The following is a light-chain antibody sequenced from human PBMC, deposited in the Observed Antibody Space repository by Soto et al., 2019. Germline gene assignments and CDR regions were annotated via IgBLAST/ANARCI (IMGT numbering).Light chain of an antibody. CDR3: SSHTSSSTRV. V-gene: IGLV2-14*03. J-gene: IGLJ3*02. CDR2: DVS. CDR1: NSDVGGYNY. Sequence: QSALTQPASVSGSPGQSISISCTGTNSDVGGYNYVSWYQQHPGKAPKLMIYDVSNRPSGVSNRFSGSKSGNTASLTISGLQTEDEADYYCSSHTSSSTRVFGGGTQLTVL.